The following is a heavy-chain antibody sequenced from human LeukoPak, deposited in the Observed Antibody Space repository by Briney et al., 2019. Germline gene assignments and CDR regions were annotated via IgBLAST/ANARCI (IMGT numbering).Heavy chain of an antibody. CDR1: GGTFSSYT. V-gene: IGHV1-69*06. Sequence: SVKVSRKASGGTFSSYTISWVRQAPGQGLEWMGGIIPLFGTPDYAQKFQGRVTITADKSTSTAYMELSSLRSEDTAVYYCARVSGYDWESFYDYWGQGSLVTVSS. CDR3: ARVSGYDWESFYDY. CDR2: IIPLFGTP. D-gene: IGHD5-12*01. J-gene: IGHJ4*02.